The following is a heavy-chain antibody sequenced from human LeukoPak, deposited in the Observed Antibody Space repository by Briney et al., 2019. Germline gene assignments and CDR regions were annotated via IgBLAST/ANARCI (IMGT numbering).Heavy chain of an antibody. J-gene: IGHJ4*02. CDR1: GFTFSSYA. Sequence: GGSLRLSCAASGFTFSSYATMWLRQAPGKGLEWVSAISGSGGSTSYADHVRGRFTVSRARSKNTQYLQMNTLRAGDAAVYYCAKAPVTTCSGAYCYPFDYWSQGTLVTVSS. V-gene: IGHV3-23*01. CDR3: AKAPVTTCSGAYCYPFDY. D-gene: IGHD2-15*01. CDR2: ISGSGGST.